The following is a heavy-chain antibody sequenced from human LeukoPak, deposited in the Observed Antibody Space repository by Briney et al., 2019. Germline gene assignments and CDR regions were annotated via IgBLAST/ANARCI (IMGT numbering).Heavy chain of an antibody. CDR2: ISSRGTTI. CDR3: ARVRSGLHMDV. D-gene: IGHD2-15*01. CDR1: GFTFSSYE. J-gene: IGHJ6*02. Sequence: PGGSLRLSCAVSGFTFSSYEMNWVRQAPGKGLEWVSYISSRGTTIYYVDSVKGRFTISRDNAKNSLYLQMNRLRAEDTALYYCARVRSGLHMDVWGQGTTVTVSS. V-gene: IGHV3-48*03.